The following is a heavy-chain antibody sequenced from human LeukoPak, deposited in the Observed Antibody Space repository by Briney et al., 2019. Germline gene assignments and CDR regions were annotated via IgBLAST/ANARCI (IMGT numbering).Heavy chain of an antibody. V-gene: IGHV3-66*01. Sequence: SGGSLRLSCAASGFTLSSYYMTWVRQAPGKGLEWVSSIYGAGDTWYTDSVKGRFTISRDNSKNTLYLQMNSLRVEDTAIYYCTNILEGSNFFGFLGYWGQGTLVTVSS. CDR2: IYGAGDT. CDR3: TNILEGSNFFGFLGY. D-gene: IGHD4-23*01. CDR1: GFTLSSYY. J-gene: IGHJ4*02.